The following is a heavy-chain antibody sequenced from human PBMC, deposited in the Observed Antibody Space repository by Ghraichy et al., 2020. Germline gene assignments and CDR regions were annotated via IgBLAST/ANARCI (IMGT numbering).Heavy chain of an antibody. D-gene: IGHD6-19*01. CDR3: ARATGPGYSSGWPFDY. J-gene: IGHJ4*02. Sequence: SETLSLTCTVSGGSISSYYWSWIRQPPGKGLEWIGYIYYSGSTNYNPSLKSRVTISVDTSKNQFSLKLSSVTAADTAVYYCARATGPGYSSGWPFDYWGQGTLVTVSS. V-gene: IGHV4-59*01. CDR2: IYYSGST. CDR1: GGSISSYY.